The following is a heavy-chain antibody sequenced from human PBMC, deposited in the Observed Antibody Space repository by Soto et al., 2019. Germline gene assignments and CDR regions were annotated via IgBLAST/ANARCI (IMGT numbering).Heavy chain of an antibody. D-gene: IGHD2-15*01. Sequence: ASVKVSCKASGYTFTGYYMHWVRQAPGQGLEWMGWINPNSGGTNYAQKFQGWVTMTRDTSISTAYMELSRLRSDDTAVYYCAREDKRRDAPYYYYGMDGWGQGTTVTVSS. J-gene: IGHJ6*02. CDR3: AREDKRRDAPYYYYGMDG. CDR2: INPNSGGT. CDR1: GYTFTGYY. V-gene: IGHV1-2*04.